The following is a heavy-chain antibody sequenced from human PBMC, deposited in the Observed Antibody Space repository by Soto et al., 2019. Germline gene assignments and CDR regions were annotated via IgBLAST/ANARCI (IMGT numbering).Heavy chain of an antibody. Sequence: QVQLVESGGGVVQPGRSLRLSCAASGFTFSSYGMHWVRQAPGKGLEWVAVISYDGSNKYYADSVKGRFTISRDNSKNTLYLQMNSLRAEDTAVYYCAKEGVSFSSGWYDRWFRNPFDYWGQGTLVTVSS. D-gene: IGHD6-19*01. CDR2: ISYDGSNK. CDR3: AKEGVSFSSGWYDRWFRNPFDY. CDR1: GFTFSSYG. J-gene: IGHJ4*02. V-gene: IGHV3-30*18.